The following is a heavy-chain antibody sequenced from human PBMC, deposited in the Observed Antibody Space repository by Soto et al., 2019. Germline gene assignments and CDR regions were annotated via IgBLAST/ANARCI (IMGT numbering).Heavy chain of an antibody. V-gene: IGHV4-39*01. CDR2: IYYSGST. D-gene: IGHD3-16*02. J-gene: IGHJ4*02. Sequence: SETLSLTCTVSGGSISSSSYYWGWIRQPPGKGLEWIGSIYYSGSTYYNPSLKSRVTISVDTSKNQFSLKLSSVTAADTAVYYCARATDIWGSYRPFDYWGQGTLVTVSS. CDR3: ARATDIWGSYRPFDY. CDR1: GGSISSSSYY.